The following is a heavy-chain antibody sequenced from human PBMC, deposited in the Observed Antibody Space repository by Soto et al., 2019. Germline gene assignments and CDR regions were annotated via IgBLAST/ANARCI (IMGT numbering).Heavy chain of an antibody. CDR1: GGSVSSGDYY. V-gene: IGHV4-61*08. CDR3: ARDLPRTIYNSDYYYYGLDD. Sequence: QVQLQGSGPGLLKPSETLSLTCTVSGGSVSSGDYYWSWIRQPPGKGLEWLGFIYFNGSTNYNPTLKGRVTISSDTSKTQFSLRLTSMTAADTAVYFCARDLPRTIYNSDYYYYGLDDWGQGTTVTVSS. CDR2: IYFNGST. D-gene: IGHD6-19*01. J-gene: IGHJ6*02.